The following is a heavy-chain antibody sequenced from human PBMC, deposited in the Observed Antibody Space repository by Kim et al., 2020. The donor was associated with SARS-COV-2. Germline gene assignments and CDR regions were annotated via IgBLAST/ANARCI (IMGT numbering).Heavy chain of an antibody. V-gene: IGHV4-34*01. CDR3: ARGELELPLY. J-gene: IGHJ4*02. Sequence: SETLSLTCAVYGGSFSGYYWSWIRQPPGKGLEWIGEINHSGSTNYNPSLKSRVTISVDTSKNQFSLKLSSVTAADTAVYYCARGELELPLYWGQGTLVTVSS. CDR1: GGSFSGYY. D-gene: IGHD1-7*01. CDR2: INHSGST.